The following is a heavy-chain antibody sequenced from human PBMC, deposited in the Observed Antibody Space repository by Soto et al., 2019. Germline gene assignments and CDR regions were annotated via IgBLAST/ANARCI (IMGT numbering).Heavy chain of an antibody. V-gene: IGHV3-23*01. D-gene: IGHD2-21*02. CDR2: ITNSGDMT. Sequence: EVQLLESGGGLVQPGGSLRLSCAASGFTFGSYAMTWGRQAPGKGLEWVASITNSGDMTEYEFFVEGRFTISRDNSHNMLYLQMNTLRAGDTAFYYCAKETSGDWGYMDVWGLGTTVTVSS. CDR1: GFTFGSYA. CDR3: AKETSGDWGYMDV. J-gene: IGHJ6*03.